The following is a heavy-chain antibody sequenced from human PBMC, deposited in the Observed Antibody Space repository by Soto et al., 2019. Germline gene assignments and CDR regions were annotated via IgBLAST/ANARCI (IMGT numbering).Heavy chain of an antibody. V-gene: IGHV3-73*01. CDR3: ASRGSAGIHFDS. CDR1: GFSFRDSA. J-gene: IGHJ4*02. D-gene: IGHD3-10*01. CDR2: IRTEPKNYAT. Sequence: PGGSLRLSCAASGFSFRDSAIRWVRQASGGGLEWVGRIRTEPKNYATVYAASLKGRFTISRDDSKNTAFLQIDGLKTEDTGVYYCASRGSAGIHFDSWGLGTLVTVSS.